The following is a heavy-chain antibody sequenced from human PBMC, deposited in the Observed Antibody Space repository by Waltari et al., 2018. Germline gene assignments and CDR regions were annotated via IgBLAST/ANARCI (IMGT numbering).Heavy chain of an antibody. CDR2: IDTSGST. Sequence: QVQLQESGPGLVKPSETLSLTCTVSGGSISRYYWSWIRQPAGKGLEWIGRIDTSGSTNYNPSLKSRVTMSVDTSKNQFSLKLSSVTAADTAVYYCARDLIGLRFLVWPYYFDIWGQGTMVTVSS. CDR3: ARDLIGLRFLVWPYYFDI. V-gene: IGHV4-4*07. CDR1: GGSISRYY. J-gene: IGHJ3*02. D-gene: IGHD3-3*01.